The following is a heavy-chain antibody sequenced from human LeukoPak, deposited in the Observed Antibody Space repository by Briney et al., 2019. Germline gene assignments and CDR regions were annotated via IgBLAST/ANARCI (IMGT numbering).Heavy chain of an antibody. J-gene: IGHJ5*02. CDR3: ARVLAVAGTSWFDP. CDR1: GGSISTYY. CDR2: IYTSGST. D-gene: IGHD6-19*01. Sequence: PSETLSLTCTVSGGSISTYYWSWIRQPAGKGLEWIGRIYTSGSTNYNPSLKGRVTMSVDTSKNQFSLKLSSVTAADTAVYYCARVLAVAGTSWFDPWGQGTLVTVSS. V-gene: IGHV4-4*07.